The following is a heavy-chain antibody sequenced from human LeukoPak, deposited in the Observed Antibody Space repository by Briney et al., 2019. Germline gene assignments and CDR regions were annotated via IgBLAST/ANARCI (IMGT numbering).Heavy chain of an antibody. J-gene: IGHJ3*02. CDR2: ISYDGSNK. CDR3: AKIVVVYAPQGRENHDAFDI. CDR1: GFTFSSYG. D-gene: IGHD2-8*02. V-gene: IGHV3-30*18. Sequence: GGSLRLSCAASGFTFSSYGMHWVRQAPGKGLEWVAVISYDGSNKYYADSVKGRFTISRDNSKNTLYLQMNSLRAEDTAVYYCAKIVVVYAPQGRENHDAFDIWGQGTMVTVSS.